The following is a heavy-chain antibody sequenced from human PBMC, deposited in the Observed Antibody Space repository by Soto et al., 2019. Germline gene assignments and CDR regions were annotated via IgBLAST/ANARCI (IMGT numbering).Heavy chain of an antibody. CDR2: IYPCDSDT. J-gene: IGHJ6*02. D-gene: IGHD3-3*01. Sequence: GATLKISCKGSGYSFTSYWIGWVRQMPGKGLEWMGIIYPCDSDTRYSPSFQGQVTISADKSISTAYLKLSSVTAADTAVYYCARHYYDFWSGYYPYGMDVWGQGTTVTVSS. CDR1: GYSFTSYW. CDR3: ARHYYDFWSGYYPYGMDV. V-gene: IGHV5-51*01.